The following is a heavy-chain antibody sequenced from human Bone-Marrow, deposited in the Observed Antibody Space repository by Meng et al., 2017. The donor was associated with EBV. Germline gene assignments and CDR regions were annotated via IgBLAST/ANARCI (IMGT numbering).Heavy chain of an antibody. V-gene: IGHV1-3*01. D-gene: IGHD2-21*01. CDR3: VRGPPVGVPGPGDY. CDR2: INVRLSFT. CDR1: GYAFTNYI. Sequence: QGQLVQSGAEVKNPGASVKVSCKASGYAFTNYILHWVRQAPGQRPEWMGWINVRLSFTKYSQKFQGRVTISSDTAATTGFMELSSLRSEDTAVYYCVRGPPVGVPGPGDYWGQGTLVTVSS. J-gene: IGHJ4*02.